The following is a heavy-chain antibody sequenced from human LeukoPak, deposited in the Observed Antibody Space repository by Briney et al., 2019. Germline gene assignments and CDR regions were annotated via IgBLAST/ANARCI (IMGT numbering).Heavy chain of an antibody. CDR1: GFTFSSYS. Sequence: GGSLRLSRAASGFTFSSYSMNWVRQAPGKGLEWVSSISSSSSYIYYADSVKGRFTISRDNAKNSLYLQMNSLRAEDTAVYYCATLPRTYGPLDYWGQGTLVTVSS. V-gene: IGHV3-21*01. D-gene: IGHD1-7*01. J-gene: IGHJ4*02. CDR3: ATLPRTYGPLDY. CDR2: ISSSSSYI.